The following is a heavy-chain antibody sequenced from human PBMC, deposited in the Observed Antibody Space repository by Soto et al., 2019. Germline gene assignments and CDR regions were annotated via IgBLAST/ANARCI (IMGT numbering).Heavy chain of an antibody. V-gene: IGHV4-30-4*01. Sequence: SETLSLTCTVSGGSISSGDYYWSWIRQPPGKGLEWIGYIYYSGSTYYNPSLKSRVTISVDTSKNQFSLKLSSVTAADTAVYDCARIRGRRGYFDYWGQGTLVTVSS. D-gene: IGHD3-10*01. CDR2: IYYSGST. J-gene: IGHJ4*02. CDR3: ARIRGRRGYFDY. CDR1: GGSISSGDYY.